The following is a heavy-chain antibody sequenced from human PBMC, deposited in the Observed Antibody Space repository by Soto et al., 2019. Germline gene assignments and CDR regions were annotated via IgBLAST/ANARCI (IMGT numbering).Heavy chain of an antibody. D-gene: IGHD1-26*01. CDR2: MNPNSGNT. Sequence: ASVKVSCKTPGYTFTSYDINWVRQATAQGIEWMGWMNPNSGNTAYAQKHQDRVTMTRNTSISTAYMELSSLRSEDTAVYYCARERSSGAFDVWGQ. V-gene: IGHV1-8*01. J-gene: IGHJ3*01. CDR1: GYTFTSYD. CDR3: ARERSSGAFDV.